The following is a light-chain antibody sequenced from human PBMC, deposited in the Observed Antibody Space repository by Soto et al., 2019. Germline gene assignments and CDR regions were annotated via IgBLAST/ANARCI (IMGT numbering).Light chain of an antibody. CDR2: DVS. J-gene: IGLJ3*02. Sequence: QSALTQPRSVSESPGQSVTISCTGTNSDIGGYNYVSWYQQHPGKAPKVMIYDVSRRPSGVPDRFSGSKSGNTASLTISGLQADDEADYYCCSYEGRCNSGVFGGGTKLTVL. V-gene: IGLV2-11*01. CDR3: CSYEGRCNSGV. CDR1: NSDIGGYNY.